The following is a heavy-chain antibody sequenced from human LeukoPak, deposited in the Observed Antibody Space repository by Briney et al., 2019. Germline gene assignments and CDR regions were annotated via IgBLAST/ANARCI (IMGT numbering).Heavy chain of an antibody. CDR1: GGSISSGGYS. Sequence: SETLSLTCAVSGGSISSGGYSWSWIRQPPGKGLEWIGYIYHSGSTYYNPSLKSRVTISVDRSKNQFSLKLSSVTAADTAVYYCATGTIYYFDYWGQGTLVTVSS. D-gene: IGHD2-2*01. V-gene: IGHV4-30-2*01. CDR3: ATGTIYYFDY. J-gene: IGHJ4*02. CDR2: IYHSGST.